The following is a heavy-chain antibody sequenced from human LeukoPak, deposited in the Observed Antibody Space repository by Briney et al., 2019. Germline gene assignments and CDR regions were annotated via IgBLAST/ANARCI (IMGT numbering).Heavy chain of an antibody. J-gene: IGHJ4*02. V-gene: IGHV3-11*01. CDR2: MRGSGDTV. CDR3: ARLGVITAAGTYDY. D-gene: IGHD6-13*01. CDR1: GFTFSDYF. Sequence: GGSLRLSCAVSGFTFSDYFMTWIRQAPGNGLEWIAHMRGSGDTVSYADSVRGRFTISRDNVKNSLYLQMNGLRVEDTAVYYCARLGVITAAGTYDYWGQGALVTVSS.